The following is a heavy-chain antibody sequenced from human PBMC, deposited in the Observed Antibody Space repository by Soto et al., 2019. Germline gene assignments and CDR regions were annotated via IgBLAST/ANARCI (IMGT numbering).Heavy chain of an antibody. Sequence: AAVKVSCQASGYTFSSYYMHWVRQAPGQGLEWMGIINPSGGSTSYAQKFQGRVTMTRDTSTSTVYMELSSLRSEGTAVYYCARELLQDTAMPPGGDYSDSSGYYTPYYFDYWGQGTLVTVSS. D-gene: IGHD3-22*01. CDR1: GYTFSSYY. CDR3: ARELLQDTAMPPGGDYSDSSGYYTPYYFDY. CDR2: INPSGGST. J-gene: IGHJ4*02. V-gene: IGHV1-46*01.